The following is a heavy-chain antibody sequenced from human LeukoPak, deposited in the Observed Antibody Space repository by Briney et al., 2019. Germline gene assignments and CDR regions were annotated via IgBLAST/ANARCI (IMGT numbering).Heavy chain of an antibody. CDR1: GGSISSYY. CDR2: IYTSGST. J-gene: IGHJ5*02. Sequence: SETLSLTCTVSGGSISSYYWSWIRQPAGKGLEWLGHIYTSGSTNYNPSLKSRVTMSVDTSKNQFSLKLSSVTAADTAVYYCARGRDSSSWSLGNWFDPWGQGTLVTVSS. D-gene: IGHD6-13*01. V-gene: IGHV4-4*07. CDR3: ARGRDSSSWSLGNWFDP.